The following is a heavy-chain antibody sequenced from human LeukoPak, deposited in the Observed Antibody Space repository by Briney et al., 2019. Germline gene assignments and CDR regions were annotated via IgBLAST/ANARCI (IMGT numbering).Heavy chain of an antibody. Sequence: TSETLSLTCTVSGESINNYYWTWIRQPPGKGLEWIGYIYYIGSTNYNPSLKSRVTISVDKSKNQFSLKLSSVTAADTAVYYCARERPEGYGMDVWGQGTTVTVSS. CDR2: IYYIGST. J-gene: IGHJ6*02. CDR1: GESINNYY. CDR3: ARERPEGYGMDV. D-gene: IGHD1-14*01. V-gene: IGHV4-59*12.